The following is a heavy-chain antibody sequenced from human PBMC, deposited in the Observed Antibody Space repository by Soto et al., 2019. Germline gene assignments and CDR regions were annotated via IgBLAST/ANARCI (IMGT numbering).Heavy chain of an antibody. V-gene: IGHV3-33*01. D-gene: IGHD5-18*01. CDR3: TRDEIGYGFED. CDR1: GFTFSSYG. J-gene: IGHJ4*02. CDR2: IWYDGSNK. Sequence: PGGSLRLSCAASGFTFSSYGMHWVRQAPGKGLEWVAVIWYDGSNKYYADSVKGRFTISRDNSKNTLYLQMNSLRAEDTAVYYCTRDEIGYGFEDWGEGSLVPVSS.